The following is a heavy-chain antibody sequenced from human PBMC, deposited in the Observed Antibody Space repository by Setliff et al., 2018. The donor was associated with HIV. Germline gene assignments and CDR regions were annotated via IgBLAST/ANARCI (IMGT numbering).Heavy chain of an antibody. CDR1: GSTFSSYS. CDR2: ISSSSSTI. D-gene: IGHD2-15*01. Sequence: GGSLRLSCAASGSTFSSYSMNWVRQAPGKGLEWVSYISSSSSTIYYADSVKGRFTISRDNAKNSLYLQMNSLRAENTAVYYCVRDLGGYCSGGGCYDWGQGTLVTVSS. V-gene: IGHV3-48*04. CDR3: VRDLGGYCSGGGCYD. J-gene: IGHJ4*02.